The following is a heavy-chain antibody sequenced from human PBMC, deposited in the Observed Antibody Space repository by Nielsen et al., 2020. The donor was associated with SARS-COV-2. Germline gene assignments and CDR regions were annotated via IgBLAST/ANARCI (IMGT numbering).Heavy chain of an antibody. Sequence: SVKVSCKASGGTFHSYAISWVRQAPGQGLEWLGGITPVYNTPRYAQKFQGRATITADESTRTAYIELSGLTSEDTAMYYCARGGESYYDHLDYWGQGTVVTVSS. CDR1: GGTFHSYA. CDR3: ARGGESYYDHLDY. D-gene: IGHD1-26*01. J-gene: IGHJ4*02. V-gene: IGHV1-69*13. CDR2: ITPVYNTP.